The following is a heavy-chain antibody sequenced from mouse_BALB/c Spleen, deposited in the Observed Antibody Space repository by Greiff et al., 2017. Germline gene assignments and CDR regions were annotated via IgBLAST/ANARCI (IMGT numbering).Heavy chain of an antibody. J-gene: IGHJ2*01. D-gene: IGHD2-1*01. CDR1: GYTFTSYW. CDR2: INPSNGRT. Sequence: QVQLQQSGAELVKPGASVKLSCKASGYTFTSYWMHWVKQRPGQGLEWIGEINPSNGRTNYNEKFKSKATLTVDKSSSTAYMQLSSLTSEDSAVYYCAREHYGNYPYYFDYWGQGTTLTVSS. V-gene: IGHV1S81*02. CDR3: AREHYGNYPYYFDY.